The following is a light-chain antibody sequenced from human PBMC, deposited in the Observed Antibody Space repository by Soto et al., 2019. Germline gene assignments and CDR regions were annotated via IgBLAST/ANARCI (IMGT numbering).Light chain of an antibody. CDR1: QRISRW. V-gene: IGKV1-5*03. CDR2: GAS. CDR3: QHYDGYSALT. Sequence: DIQMTQSPSTLSASVGARVIITCRASQRISRWLARYQQKPEKPPKLLIYGASSLDSGVPSRFSGSGAGPQFTLTISSLQPNDFATYYCQHYDGYSALTFGGGTKVEIK. J-gene: IGKJ4*01.